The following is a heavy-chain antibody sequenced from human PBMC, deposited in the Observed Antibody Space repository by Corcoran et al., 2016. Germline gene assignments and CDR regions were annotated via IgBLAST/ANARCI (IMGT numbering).Heavy chain of an antibody. Sequence: QVQLQQWGAGLLKPSETLSLTCAVYGGSFSGYYWSWIRQPPGKGLEWIGEINHSGSTNYNPSLKSRVTISVDTSKNQFSLKLSSVNAADTAVYYCARDSDYYDSSGYYYAFFDYWGQGTLVTVSS. D-gene: IGHD3-22*01. V-gene: IGHV4-34*01. J-gene: IGHJ4*02. CDR1: GGSFSGYY. CDR3: ARDSDYYDSSGYYYAFFDY. CDR2: INHSGST.